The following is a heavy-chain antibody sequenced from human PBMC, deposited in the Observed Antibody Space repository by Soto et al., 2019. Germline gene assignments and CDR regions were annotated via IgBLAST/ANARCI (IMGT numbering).Heavy chain of an antibody. D-gene: IGHD3-9*01. CDR2: IYHSGGT. CDR3: ARGRSVSRYFDWLLPPFRIGV. V-gene: IGHV4-34*01. Sequence: PSETLSLTCAVYGGSFSGYYWCWIRQRPGQGLEWIGVIYHSGGTNSNPSITSRVTISVDTSKNKFPLKLSSVSAEDTAVYYCARGRSVSRYFDWLLPPFRIGVWGQGTTVTVSS. CDR1: GGSFSGYY. J-gene: IGHJ6*02.